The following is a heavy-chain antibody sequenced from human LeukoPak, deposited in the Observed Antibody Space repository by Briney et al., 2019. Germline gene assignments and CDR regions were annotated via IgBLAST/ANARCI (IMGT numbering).Heavy chain of an antibody. V-gene: IGHV4-59*01. Sequence: SETLSLTCTVSGDSISSYDWSWIRQPPGKGLEWIGYISYSGSPNYSPSLKSRVTISVDTSKNRFSLKVSSVTAADTDVYYCARYMRLVNHWYLDLWGRGTQVTVSS. CDR3: ARYMRLVNHWYLDL. CDR1: GDSISSYD. CDR2: ISYSGSP. J-gene: IGHJ2*01. D-gene: IGHD3-9*01.